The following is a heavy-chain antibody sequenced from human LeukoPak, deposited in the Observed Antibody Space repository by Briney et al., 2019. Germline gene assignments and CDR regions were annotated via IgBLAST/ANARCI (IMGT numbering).Heavy chain of an antibody. CDR1: GGSISYYY. Sequence: SETLSLTCTVSGGSISYYYWSWIRQSPGKGLEWIGYIYYSGATNYNPSLKSRVTISVDTSKNQFSLQLRSVTAADTAVYYCAREDPQTTVPEGMDVWGQGTTVTVSS. CDR3: AREDPQTTVPEGMDV. CDR2: IYYSGAT. J-gene: IGHJ6*02. D-gene: IGHD4-17*01. V-gene: IGHV4-59*01.